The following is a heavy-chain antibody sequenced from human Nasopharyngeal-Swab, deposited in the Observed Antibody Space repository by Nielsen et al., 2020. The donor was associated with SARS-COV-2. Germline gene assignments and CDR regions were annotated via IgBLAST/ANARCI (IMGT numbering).Heavy chain of an antibody. D-gene: IGHD6-13*01. CDR2: IYYGGST. CDR1: GGSISSSTNY. CDR3: ATLSSSWYEYYFDY. V-gene: IGHV4-39*01. J-gene: IGHJ4*02. Sequence: ESLRLSCTVSGGSISSSTNYSAWIRQPPGKGLEWIGSIYYGGSTYYNPSLKSRVTISIDTSKNQFSLKLSSVTAAHPAVYYSATLSSSWYEYYFDYWGQGTLVTVSS.